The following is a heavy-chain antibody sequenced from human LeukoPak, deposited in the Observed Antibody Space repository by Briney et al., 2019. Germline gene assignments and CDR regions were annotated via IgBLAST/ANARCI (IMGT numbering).Heavy chain of an antibody. D-gene: IGHD3-22*01. CDR1: GGTFSSYA. J-gene: IGHJ4*02. Sequence: ASVKVSCKASGGTFSSYAISWVRQAPGQGLEWMGGIIPIFGTANYAQKFQGRVTITADESTSTAYMELSSLRSEDTAVYYCATWYYYDSSDYYLADYWGQGTLVTVSS. CDR2: IIPIFGTA. V-gene: IGHV1-69*13. CDR3: ATWYYYDSSDYYLADY.